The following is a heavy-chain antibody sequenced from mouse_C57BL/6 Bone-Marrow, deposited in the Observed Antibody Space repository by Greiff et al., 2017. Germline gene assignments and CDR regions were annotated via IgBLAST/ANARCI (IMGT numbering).Heavy chain of an antibody. Sequence: VQLQESGAELMKPGASVKLSCTATGYTFTGYWIEWVKQRPGHGLEWIGEIFSGSGSTNYNEKFKGQATITADTSSNEAYMQLSSLTTEDTAIYYCARWGYAMDYWCRGTSVTVSS. CDR2: IFSGSGST. CDR1: GYTFTGYW. J-gene: IGHJ4*01. CDR3: ARWGYAMDY. V-gene: IGHV1-9*01.